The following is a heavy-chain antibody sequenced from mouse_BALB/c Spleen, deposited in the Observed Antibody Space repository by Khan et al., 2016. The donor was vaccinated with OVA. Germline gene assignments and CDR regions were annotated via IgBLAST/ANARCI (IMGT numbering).Heavy chain of an antibody. CDR1: GYSITSNYA. CDR3: ARGNYDGYALDY. CDR2: ISYSGST. V-gene: IGHV3-2*02. D-gene: IGHD2-4*01. Sequence: EVQLQESGPGLVKPSQSLSLTCTVTGYSITSNYAWNWIRQFPGNKLEWMGYISYSGSTNYNPSLKSRIPITRDTSKNQFFLQLNSVTTEDTATYYCARGNYDGYALDYWGQGTSITVSS. J-gene: IGHJ4*01.